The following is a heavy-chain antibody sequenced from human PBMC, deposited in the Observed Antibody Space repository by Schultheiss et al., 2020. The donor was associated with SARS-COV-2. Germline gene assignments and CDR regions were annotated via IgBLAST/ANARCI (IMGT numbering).Heavy chain of an antibody. J-gene: IGHJ6*02. Sequence: ASVKVSCKASGYTFTGYYMHWVRQAPGQGLEWMGWINPNSGGTNYAQKFQGRVTMTRDTSISTAYMELSRLRSDDTAVYYCARDQGHGDYVSYYYGMDVWGQGTTVTVSS. V-gene: IGHV1-2*02. CDR1: GYTFTGYY. CDR3: ARDQGHGDYVSYYYGMDV. CDR2: INPNSGGT. D-gene: IGHD4-17*01.